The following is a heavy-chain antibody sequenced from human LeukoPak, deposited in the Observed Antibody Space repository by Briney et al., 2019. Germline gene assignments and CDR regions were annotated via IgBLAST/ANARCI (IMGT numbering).Heavy chain of an antibody. CDR2: IYYSGST. J-gene: IGHJ4*02. CDR3: AREPYDSSGYYFRYFDY. CDR1: GGSISSYC. V-gene: IGHV4-59*01. Sequence: PSETLSLTCTVSGGSISSYCWSWIRQPPGKGLEWIGYIYYSGSTNYNPSLKSRVTISVDTSKNQFSPKLSSVTAADTAVYYCAREPYDSSGYYFRYFDYWGQGTLVTVSS. D-gene: IGHD3-22*01.